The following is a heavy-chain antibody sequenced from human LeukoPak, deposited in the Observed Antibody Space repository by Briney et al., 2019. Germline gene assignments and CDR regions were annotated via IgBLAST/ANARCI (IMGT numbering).Heavy chain of an antibody. D-gene: IGHD3-10*01. CDR1: GFTVSSNY. Sequence: GGSLRLSCAASGFTVSSNYMSWVRQAPGKGLEWVSVIDGGGSTYYADSVKGRFTISRDNSKNTLYLQMNSLRAEDTAVYFCARDHHGDRIYYPSDYWGQGTLVTVSS. J-gene: IGHJ4*02. CDR2: IDGGGST. V-gene: IGHV3-53*01. CDR3: ARDHHGDRIYYPSDY.